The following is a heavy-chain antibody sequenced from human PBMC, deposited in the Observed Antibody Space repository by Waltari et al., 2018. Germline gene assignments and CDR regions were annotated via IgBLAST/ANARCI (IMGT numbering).Heavy chain of an antibody. V-gene: IGHV1-8*01. Sequence: QVQLVQSGAAVQKPGASVKVSCQASGYTFTSHDIHWVRQATGQGLEWMGWMNPNSGNTGYAQKFQGRVTMTRNTSISTAYMELSSLRSEDTAVYYWARGPRGWELDYWGQGTLVTVSS. CDR3: ARGPRGWELDY. D-gene: IGHD1-26*01. J-gene: IGHJ4*02. CDR1: GYTFTSHD. CDR2: MNPNSGNT.